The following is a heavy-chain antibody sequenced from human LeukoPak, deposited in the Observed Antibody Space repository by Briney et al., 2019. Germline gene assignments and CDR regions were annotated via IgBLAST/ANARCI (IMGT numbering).Heavy chain of an antibody. J-gene: IGHJ3*02. CDR1: GFTVSSNY. V-gene: IGHV3-53*01. Sequence: GGSLRLSCAASGFTVSSNYMSWVRQAPGKGLEWVSVIYSGGSTYYADSVKGRFTISRDNSKNTLYLQMNSLRAEDTAVYYCAKDRSIYYYDPRPYAFDIWGQGTMVTVSS. CDR2: IYSGGST. D-gene: IGHD3-22*01. CDR3: AKDRSIYYYDPRPYAFDI.